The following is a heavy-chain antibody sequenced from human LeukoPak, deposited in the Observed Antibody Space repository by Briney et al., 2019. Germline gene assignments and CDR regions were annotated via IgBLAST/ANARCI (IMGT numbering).Heavy chain of an antibody. CDR2: INHSGST. V-gene: IGHV4-34*01. D-gene: IGHD6-19*01. Sequence: SETLSLTCAVYDGSFSGYYWSWIRQPPGKGLEWIGEINHSGSTNYNPSLKSRVTISVDTSKNQFSLKLSSVTAADTAVYYCARGRMAVAGTIQIFDYWGQGTLVTVSS. J-gene: IGHJ4*02. CDR3: ARGRMAVAGTIQIFDY. CDR1: DGSFSGYY.